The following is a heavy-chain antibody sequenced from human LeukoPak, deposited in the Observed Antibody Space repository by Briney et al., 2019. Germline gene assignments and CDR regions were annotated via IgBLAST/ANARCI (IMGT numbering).Heavy chain of an antibody. D-gene: IGHD3/OR15-3a*01. CDR3: ARRRHNFDFYDV. V-gene: IGHV4-39*01. CDR2: TFYTGRT. Sequence: SETLSLTCTVSGDSIISNIYWWDWVRLPLGKGLEWIGATFYTGRTFYSPSLKSRVTISVDTSKNQFSLDLSSATAADTAVYYCARRRHNFDFYDVWGQGTRVTVSS. J-gene: IGHJ3*01. CDR1: GDSIISNIYW.